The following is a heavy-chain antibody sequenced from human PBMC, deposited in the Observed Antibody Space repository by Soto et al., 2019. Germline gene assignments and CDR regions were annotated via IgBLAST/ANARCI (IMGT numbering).Heavy chain of an antibody. V-gene: IGHV4-4*02. Sequence: QVQLQESGPGLVAPSGTLSVTCAVYGVSISSSPWWTWLHQAPGKGLGCIGEKYPSGGTTSNPPLQTRVTISVDNTTHRLSLTLTSVTAADTAVYYCARCLHCSNGGRFDPWGQGALVTVSS. D-gene: IGHD2-8*01. CDR1: GVSISSSPW. CDR3: ARCLHCSNGGRFDP. J-gene: IGHJ5*02. CDR2: KYPSGGT.